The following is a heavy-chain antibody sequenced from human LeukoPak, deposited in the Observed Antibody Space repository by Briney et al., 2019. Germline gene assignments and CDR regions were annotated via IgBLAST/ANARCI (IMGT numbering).Heavy chain of an antibody. V-gene: IGHV4-59*01. CDR2: IYYTGST. J-gene: IGHJ4*02. CDR3: ARLPSGYYPDY. CDR1: GGSISTYY. D-gene: IGHD3-22*01. Sequence: SETLSLTCTVSGGSISTYYWSWIRQPPGKGLEWIGYIYYTGSTSYNPSLKSRVTMSLDASKNQFSLELNSVTPADTAVYYCARLPSGYYPDYWGQGTLVTVSS.